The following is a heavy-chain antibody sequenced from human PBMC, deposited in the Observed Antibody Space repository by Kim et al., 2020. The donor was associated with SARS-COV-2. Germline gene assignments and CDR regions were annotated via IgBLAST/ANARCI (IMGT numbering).Heavy chain of an antibody. V-gene: IGHV3-30*04. CDR3: ARDFNYDSSGYHPTGWFDP. CDR1: GFTFSSYA. CDR2: ISYDGSNK. J-gene: IGHJ5*02. D-gene: IGHD3-22*01. Sequence: GGSLRLSCAASGFTFSSYAMHWVRQAPGKGLEWVAVISYDGSNKYYADSVKGRFTISRDNSKNTLYLQMNSLRAEDTAVYYCARDFNYDSSGYHPTGWFDPWGQGTLVTVSS.